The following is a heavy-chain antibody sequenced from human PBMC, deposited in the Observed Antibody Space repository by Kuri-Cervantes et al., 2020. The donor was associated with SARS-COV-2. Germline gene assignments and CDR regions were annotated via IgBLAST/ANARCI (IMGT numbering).Heavy chain of an antibody. J-gene: IGHJ4*02. CDR1: GFTFSDYY. V-gene: IGHV3-11*05. CDR2: ISSSSSYI. D-gene: IGHD5-12*01. CDR3: TTDPDIVATFGIYFDY. Sequence: GGSLRLSCAASGFTFSDYYMSWIRQAPGKGLEWVSYISSSSSYIYYADSVKGRFTISRDNAKNSLYLQMNSLKTEDTAVYYCTTDPDIVATFGIYFDYWGQGTLVTVSS.